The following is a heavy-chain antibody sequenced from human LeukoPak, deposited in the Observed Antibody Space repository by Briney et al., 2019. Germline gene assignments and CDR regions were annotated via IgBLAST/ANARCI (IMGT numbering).Heavy chain of an antibody. CDR3: AKDSGWKWEHPGKGVDY. CDR1: DFTFSSYG. J-gene: IGHJ4*02. D-gene: IGHD1-26*01. V-gene: IGHV3-30*18. CDR2: VSYDGTNE. Sequence: PGGSLRLSCAASDFTFSSYGIHWVRQAPGKGLEWVAVVSYDGTNEFYADSVKGRFTISRDNSKNTLYLEMNSLRAEDTAVYYCAKDSGWKWEHPGKGVDYWGQGTLVTVSS.